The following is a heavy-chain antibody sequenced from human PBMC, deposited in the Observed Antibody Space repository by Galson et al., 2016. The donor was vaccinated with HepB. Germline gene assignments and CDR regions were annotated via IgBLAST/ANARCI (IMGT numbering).Heavy chain of an antibody. Sequence: QSGAEVKKPGESLKISCQGSGYIFNDYWIGWVRQMPGKGLEWMGRIHPRDSHTSYSPSFRGHVTLSIEKSLNTAFLQWTNLEASDSGTYFCARGIVGDGIDYWGQGTLVTVSP. J-gene: IGHJ4*02. CDR1: GYIFNDYW. D-gene: IGHD3-16*01. CDR3: ARGIVGDGIDY. CDR2: IHPRDSHT. V-gene: IGHV5-10-1*01.